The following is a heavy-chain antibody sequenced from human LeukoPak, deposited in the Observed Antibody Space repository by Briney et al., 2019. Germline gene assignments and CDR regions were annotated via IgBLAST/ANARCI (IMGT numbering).Heavy chain of an antibody. J-gene: IGHJ4*02. CDR3: ARGGLLSRY. CDR2: INTDGSYT. V-gene: IGHV3-74*01. Sequence: GGSLRLSCSASGFTFSSYWMHGVRQAPGKGLVWVSHINTDGSYTRYADSVKGRFTIARDNAKSTLYLQMNSLRAEDTAVYYCARGGLLSRYWGQGTLVTVSS. CDR1: GFTFSSYW. D-gene: IGHD1-26*01.